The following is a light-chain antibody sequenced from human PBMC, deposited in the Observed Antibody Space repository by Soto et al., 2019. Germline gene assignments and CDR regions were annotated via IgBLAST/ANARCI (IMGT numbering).Light chain of an antibody. J-gene: IGLJ2*01. Sequence: QSVLTQPPSASGSPGQSVTISCTGTSTDVGGYNYVSWYQQHPGKAPHLMMYEVSQRPSGVPDRFSGSKSGNTAALTVAGLQDEDEADYCGSSYAGSNNLVFGGGTKLTVL. CDR1: STDVGGYNY. CDR3: SSYAGSNNLV. V-gene: IGLV2-8*01. CDR2: EVS.